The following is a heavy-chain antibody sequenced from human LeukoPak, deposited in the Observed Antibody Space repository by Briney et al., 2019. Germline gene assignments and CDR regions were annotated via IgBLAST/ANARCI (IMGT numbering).Heavy chain of an antibody. J-gene: IGHJ4*02. CDR3: AKDRAHDYSNYEVDY. CDR1: GFTFSSYA. V-gene: IGHV3-23*01. D-gene: IGHD4-11*01. Sequence: PGGSLRLSCAASGFTFSSYAMSWVRQAPGKGLAWVSSISGSGGGTYYADSVKGRFTISRDYSKNTLSLQMNSLRAEDTAVYYCAKDRAHDYSNYEVDYWGQGTLVTASS. CDR2: ISGSGGGT.